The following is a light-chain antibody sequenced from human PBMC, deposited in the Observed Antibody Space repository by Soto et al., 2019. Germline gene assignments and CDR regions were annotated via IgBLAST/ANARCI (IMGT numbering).Light chain of an antibody. V-gene: IGLV2-23*02. CDR1: TNDVATYNL. Sequence: QSVLTQPASVSGSPGQSITISCTGTTNDVATYNLVSWHQRHPGKAPRVIIYEVFKRPSGVSNRFSGSKSGNTASLTISGLQAEDEAEYFCCSYAGGNTFVFGGGTKVTVL. CDR3: CSYAGGNTFV. J-gene: IGLJ1*01. CDR2: EVF.